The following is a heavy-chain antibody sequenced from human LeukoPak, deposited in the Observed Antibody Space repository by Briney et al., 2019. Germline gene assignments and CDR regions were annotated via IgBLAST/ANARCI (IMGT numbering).Heavy chain of an antibody. J-gene: IGHJ5*02. CDR1: GYTFIDYF. D-gene: IGHD5-18*01. CDR3: AKDVLRGFSYGFFDP. Sequence: ASVTVSFKASGYTFIDYFIHWVRQAPGQGLEWMGWINPNNDATNYAQKFQGRVTMTSDTSISTAYMDLSRLRSDDTAVYYCAKDVLRGFSYGFFDPWGQGTLVTVSS. V-gene: IGHV1-2*02. CDR2: INPNNDAT.